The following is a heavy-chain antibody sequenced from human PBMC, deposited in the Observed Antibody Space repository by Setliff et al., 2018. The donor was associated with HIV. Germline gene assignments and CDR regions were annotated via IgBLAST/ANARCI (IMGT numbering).Heavy chain of an antibody. CDR1: GFTLSDHH. CDR3: ARDLIWGFDY. D-gene: IGHD3-16*01. V-gene: IGHV3-48*01. Sequence: PGGSLRLSCAASGFTLSDHHMNWIRQAPGKGLEWVSYIRSGSGTVYYADSVKGRFTVSRDNARSSLYLQLNSLRSEDTAVYYCARDLIWGFDYWGQGTPVTVSS. J-gene: IGHJ4*02. CDR2: IRSGSGTV.